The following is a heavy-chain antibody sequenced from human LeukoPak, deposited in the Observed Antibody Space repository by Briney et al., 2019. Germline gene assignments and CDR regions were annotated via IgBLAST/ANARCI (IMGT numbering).Heavy chain of an antibody. J-gene: IGHJ4*02. CDR2: ISAYNGNT. CDR3: ARVDYYDSSGYSQIDY. Sequence: ASAKVSCKASGYTFTSYGISWVRQAPGQGLEWMGWISAYNGNTNYAQKLQGRVTMTTDTSTSTAYMELRSLRSDDTAVYYCARVDYYDSSGYSQIDYWGQGTLVTVSS. D-gene: IGHD3-22*01. V-gene: IGHV1-18*01. CDR1: GYTFTSYG.